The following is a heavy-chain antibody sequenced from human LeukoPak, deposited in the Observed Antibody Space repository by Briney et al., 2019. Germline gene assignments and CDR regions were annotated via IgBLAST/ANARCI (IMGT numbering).Heavy chain of an antibody. Sequence: SETLSLTCAVSGGSISSSNWWSWVRQPPGKGLEWIGEIYHSGSTNYNPSLKSRVTISVDKSKNQFSLKLSSVTAADTAVYYCARVIIVDIVATEGWFDPWGQGTLVTVSS. CDR2: IYHSGST. D-gene: IGHD5-12*01. CDR1: GGSISSSNW. CDR3: ARVIIVDIVATEGWFDP. V-gene: IGHV4-4*02. J-gene: IGHJ5*02.